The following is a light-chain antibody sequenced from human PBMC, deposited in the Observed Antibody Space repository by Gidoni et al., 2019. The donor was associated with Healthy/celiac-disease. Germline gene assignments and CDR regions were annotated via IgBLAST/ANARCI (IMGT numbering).Light chain of an antibody. Sequence: DIVMTQSPATLSVSPGERATLACRARQSGSSNLAWYQQKPGQAPRLLIYGASPRATGIPARFSGSGSGTEFTLTISSLQSEDLAVYYCQQYNNWPSWTFGQGTKVEIK. CDR3: QQYNNWPSWT. CDR2: GAS. J-gene: IGKJ1*01. V-gene: IGKV3-15*01. CDR1: QSGSSN.